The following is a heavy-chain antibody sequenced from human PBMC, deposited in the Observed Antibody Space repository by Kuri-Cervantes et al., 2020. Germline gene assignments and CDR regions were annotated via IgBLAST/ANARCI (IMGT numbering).Heavy chain of an antibody. Sequence: GGSLRLSCAASGFTFSSYSMNWVRQAPGKGLEWVSSISSSSSYIYYADSVKGRFTISRDNAKNSLYLQMNSLRDEDTAVYYCARHTAPTLEYYYDSSGFSYWGQGTLVTVSS. CDR1: GFTFSSYS. J-gene: IGHJ4*02. CDR2: ISSSSSYI. V-gene: IGHV3-21*01. CDR3: ARHTAPTLEYYYDSSGFSY. D-gene: IGHD3-22*01.